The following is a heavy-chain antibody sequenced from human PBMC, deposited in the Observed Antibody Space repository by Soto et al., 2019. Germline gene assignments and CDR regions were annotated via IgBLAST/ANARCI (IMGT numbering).Heavy chain of an antibody. CDR1: GYSFNSYG. V-gene: IGHV1-18*01. J-gene: IGHJ4*02. CDR2: ISAYNGNT. Sequence: ASVKVSCKAPGYSFNSYGISWVRQAPGQGLEWMGWISAYNGNTNYAQKLQGRVTMTTDTSTSTAYMELRSLRSDDTAVYYCARERIAVVGYYFDYWGQGILVTVSS. CDR3: ARERIAVVGYYFDY. D-gene: IGHD6-19*01.